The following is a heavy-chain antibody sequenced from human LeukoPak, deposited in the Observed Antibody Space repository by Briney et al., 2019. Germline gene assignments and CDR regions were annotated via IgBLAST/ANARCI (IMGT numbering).Heavy chain of an antibody. Sequence: SETLSLTCTVSGGSVSSGSYYWSWIRQPPGKGLEWIGHIYYSGSTNYNPSLKSRVTISVDTSKNQFSLKLSSVTAADTAVYYCARETYYYDSSGYYYYYYGMDVWGQGTTVTVSS. J-gene: IGHJ6*02. V-gene: IGHV4-61*01. D-gene: IGHD3-22*01. CDR2: IYYSGST. CDR1: GGSVSSGSYY. CDR3: ARETYYYDSSGYYYYYYGMDV.